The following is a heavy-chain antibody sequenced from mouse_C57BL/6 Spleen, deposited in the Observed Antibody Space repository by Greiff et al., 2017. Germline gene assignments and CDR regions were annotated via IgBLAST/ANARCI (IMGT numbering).Heavy chain of an antibody. D-gene: IGHD1-1*01. CDR2: INPNNGGT. Sequence: EVQLQQSGPELVKPGASVKISCKASGYTFTDYYMNWVKQSHGKSLEWIGDINPNNGGTSYNQKFKGKATLTVDKSSSTAYMELRSLTSEDSAVYYCARLDYYGYAMDYWGQGTSGTVSS. CDR1: GYTFTDYY. V-gene: IGHV1-26*01. CDR3: ARLDYYGYAMDY. J-gene: IGHJ4*01.